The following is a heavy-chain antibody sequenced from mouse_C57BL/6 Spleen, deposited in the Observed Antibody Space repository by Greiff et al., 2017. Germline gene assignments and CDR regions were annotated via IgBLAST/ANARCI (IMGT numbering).Heavy chain of an antibody. Sequence: QVQLKQPGAELVRPGTSVKLSCKASGYTFTSYWMHWVKQRPGQGLEWIGVIDPSDSYTNYNQKFKGKATLTVDTSSSTAYMQLSSLTSEDSAVYYCARRTTVVAKDFDYWGQGTTLTVSS. CDR1: GYTFTSYW. CDR3: ARRTTVVAKDFDY. CDR2: IDPSDSYT. V-gene: IGHV1-59*01. J-gene: IGHJ2*01. D-gene: IGHD1-1*01.